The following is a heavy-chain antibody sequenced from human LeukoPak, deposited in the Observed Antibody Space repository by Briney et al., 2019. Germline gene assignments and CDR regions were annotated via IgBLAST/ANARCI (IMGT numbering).Heavy chain of an antibody. CDR1: GFTFRNYG. CDR3: TRDLFNAFDI. CDR2: IWSGGSNK. D-gene: IGHD2-21*01. V-gene: IGHV3-33*01. Sequence: GGSLRLSCAASGFTFRNYGMHWVRQAAGKGLEWVAIIWSGGSNKYYADSVKGRFTISRDDSWNTLSLQMNSLRDEDTAVYYCTRDLFNAFDIWGQGTMVTVSS. J-gene: IGHJ3*02.